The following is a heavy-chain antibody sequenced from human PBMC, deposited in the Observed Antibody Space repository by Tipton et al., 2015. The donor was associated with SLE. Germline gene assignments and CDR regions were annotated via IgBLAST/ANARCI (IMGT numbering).Heavy chain of an antibody. CDR3: ARWAYGGPDY. Sequence: TLSLTCTVSGASVSSGSYFWSWIRQPAGKGLEGIGHISTSGSTNYNPSLRSRVTISVPTPKSQFSLKLKSVTSADTAVYYCARWAYGGPDYWGQGTLVTVSS. D-gene: IGHD2-21*01. J-gene: IGHJ4*02. CDR1: GASVSSGSYF. V-gene: IGHV4-61*09. CDR2: ISTSGST.